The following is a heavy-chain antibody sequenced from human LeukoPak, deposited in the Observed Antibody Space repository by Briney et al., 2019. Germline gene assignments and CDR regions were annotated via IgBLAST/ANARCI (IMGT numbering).Heavy chain of an antibody. V-gene: IGHV1-46*01. Sequence: WASVKVSCKASGYTFTSYYLHWVRQAPGQGLEWMGIINPTGGSTSYAQRFQGRVTMTRDTSTSTVYMELSSLRSEDTAVYYCARATVAVPFDYWGQGTLVTVSS. CDR2: INPTGGST. CDR1: GYTFTSYY. D-gene: IGHD6-19*01. J-gene: IGHJ4*02. CDR3: ARATVAVPFDY.